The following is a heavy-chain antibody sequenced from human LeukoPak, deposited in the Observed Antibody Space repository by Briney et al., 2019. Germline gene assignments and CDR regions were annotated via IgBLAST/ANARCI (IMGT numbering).Heavy chain of an antibody. J-gene: IGHJ5*01. D-gene: IGHD2-15*01. Sequence: GGSLRLSCAASGFTFREYSMSWVRQAPGKGLEWVSNIRANGGDTYNIDSVKGRFTISRDNSKNTVYLEMNSLRAGDTAVYYCAKGGYTTSFESWGQGTLVTVTS. CDR1: GFTFREYS. CDR2: IRANGGDT. CDR3: AKGGYTTSFES. V-gene: IGHV3-23*01.